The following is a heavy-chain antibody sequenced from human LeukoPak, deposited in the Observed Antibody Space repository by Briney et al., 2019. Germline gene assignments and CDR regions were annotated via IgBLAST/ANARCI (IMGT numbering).Heavy chain of an antibody. D-gene: IGHD3-22*01. V-gene: IGHV3-74*01. CDR2: IYRDGSNT. Sequence: GGSLRLSCSASGFTFGDHWMHWIRQAPGKGLVWVSLIYRDGSNTTYADSVRGRFTISRDNAKNTLYLQMNNLRVEDTAVYYCATMGLYESTSDYTEYWAQGTLVTVSS. CDR3: ATMGLYESTSDYTEY. J-gene: IGHJ1*01. CDR1: GFTFGDHW.